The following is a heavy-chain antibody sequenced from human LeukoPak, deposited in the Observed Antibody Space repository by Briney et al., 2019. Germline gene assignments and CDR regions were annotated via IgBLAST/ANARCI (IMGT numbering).Heavy chain of an antibody. CDR1: GFTFSSYW. J-gene: IGHJ4*02. CDR2: IKQDGSEK. CDR3: ARGHSSSWYYFDY. Sequence: PGGSLRLSCAASGFTFSSYWMSWVRQAPGKGLEWVANIKQDGSEKYYVDSVKGRFTISRDNAKNSLYQQMNSLRAEDTAVYYCARGHSSSWYYFDYWGQGTLVTVSS. V-gene: IGHV3-7*01. D-gene: IGHD6-13*01.